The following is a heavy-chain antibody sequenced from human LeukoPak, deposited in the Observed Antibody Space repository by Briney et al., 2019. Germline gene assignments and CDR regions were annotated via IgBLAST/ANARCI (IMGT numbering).Heavy chain of an antibody. J-gene: IGHJ4*02. CDR1: GGSIRSSSYY. CDR3: ARDQYYYDSSGYLFDY. D-gene: IGHD3-22*01. Sequence: PSETLSLTCTVSGGSIRSSSYYWGWIRQPPGKGLEWIGRIYTSGSTNDNPSLKSRVTMSVDTSKNQFSLKLSSVTAADTAVYYCARDQYYYDSSGYLFDYWGQGTLVTVSS. CDR2: IYTSGST. V-gene: IGHV4-39*07.